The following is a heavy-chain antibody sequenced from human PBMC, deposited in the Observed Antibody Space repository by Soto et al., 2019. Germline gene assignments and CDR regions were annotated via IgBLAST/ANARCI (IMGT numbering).Heavy chain of an antibody. Sequence: GGSLRLSCAASGFTFSASWMHWVRQAPGKGLVWVSRINSDESSTSYADSVKGRFTISRDNAKNTLYLQMNSLRAEDTAVYYCASMTRDGYNLKYFQYWGQGTLVTVSS. CDR2: INSDESST. J-gene: IGHJ1*01. D-gene: IGHD5-12*01. CDR3: ASMTRDGYNLKYFQY. V-gene: IGHV3-74*01. CDR1: GFTFSASW.